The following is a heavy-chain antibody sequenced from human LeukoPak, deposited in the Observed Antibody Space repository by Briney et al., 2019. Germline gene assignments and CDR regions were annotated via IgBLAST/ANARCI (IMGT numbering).Heavy chain of an antibody. Sequence: SETLSLTCAVYGGSFSGYYWSWIRQPPGKGLEWIGEINHSGSTNYNPSLKSRVTISVDTSKNQFSLKLSAVTAADTAVYYCARDALGIAVAGSFDYWGQGTVVTVPS. CDR2: INHSGST. D-gene: IGHD6-19*01. CDR1: GGSFSGYY. J-gene: IGHJ4*02. CDR3: ARDALGIAVAGSFDY. V-gene: IGHV4-34*01.